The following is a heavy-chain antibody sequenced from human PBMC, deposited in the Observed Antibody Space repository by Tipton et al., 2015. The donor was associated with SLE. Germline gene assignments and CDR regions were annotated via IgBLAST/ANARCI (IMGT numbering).Heavy chain of an antibody. CDR2: IYYSGST. CDR3: AKDPTMVQGVIMGGEFDY. J-gene: IGHJ4*02. V-gene: IGHV4-59*12. D-gene: IGHD3-10*01. CDR1: GGSISSYF. Sequence: TLSLTCTVSGGSISSYFWSWIRQPPGKGLEWIGYIYYSGSTNYSPSLKSRLTISIDMSKNQFSLKLTSVTAADTAVYYCAKDPTMVQGVIMGGEFDYWGQGTLVTVSS.